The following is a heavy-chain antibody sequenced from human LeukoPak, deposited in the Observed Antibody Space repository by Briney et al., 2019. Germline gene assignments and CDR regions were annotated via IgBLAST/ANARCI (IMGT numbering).Heavy chain of an antibody. Sequence: ASVKLCCKPSGYTFTCYYMDRVLLAPGQGLYWMVWIKPNSCGTNYSQKFPGRVFMTRATSISTAHMEMNRLTSDDTAVYYCAREAVALGWFDPWGQGTLVTVSS. V-gene: IGHV1-2*02. CDR3: AREAVALGWFDP. CDR2: IKPNSCGT. CDR1: GYTFTCYY. J-gene: IGHJ5*02. D-gene: IGHD6-19*01.